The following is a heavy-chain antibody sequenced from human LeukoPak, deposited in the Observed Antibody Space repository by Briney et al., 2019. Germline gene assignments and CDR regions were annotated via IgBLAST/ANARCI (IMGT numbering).Heavy chain of an antibody. V-gene: IGHV3-7*01. CDR1: GFTFSSYW. CDR3: ARVGRLLAYYYMDV. D-gene: IGHD2-15*01. CDR2: IKQDGSEK. Sequence: PGGSLRLSCAASGFTFSSYWMSWVRQAPGKGLEWVANIKQDGSEKYYVDSVKGRFTISRDNAKNSLYLQMNSLRAEDTAVYYCARVGRLLAYYYMDVWGKGTTVTISS. J-gene: IGHJ6*03.